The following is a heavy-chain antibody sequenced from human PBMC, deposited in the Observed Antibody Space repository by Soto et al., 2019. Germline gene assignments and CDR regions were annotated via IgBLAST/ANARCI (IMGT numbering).Heavy chain of an antibody. CDR3: ARDYCSSTSCYIFDH. Sequence: GESLKISCAASGFTFSSYGMHWVRQAPGKGLEWVAVIWYDGSNKYYADSVKGRFTISRDNSKNTLYLQMNSLRAEDTAVYYCARDYCSSTSCYIFDHWGQGTLVTVSS. V-gene: IGHV3-33*01. CDR1: GFTFSSYG. J-gene: IGHJ4*02. CDR2: IWYDGSNK. D-gene: IGHD2-2*02.